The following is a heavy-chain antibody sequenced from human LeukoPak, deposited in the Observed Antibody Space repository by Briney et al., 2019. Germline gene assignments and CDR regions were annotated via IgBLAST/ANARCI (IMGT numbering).Heavy chain of an antibody. Sequence: GGSLRLSCAASGFTFSSYSMNWVRQAPGKGLEWVSYISSSSSYIYYADSVKGRFTISRDNAKNSLYLQMNSLRAEDTAVYYCARDGEVVPAAFNWFDPWGQGTLVTVSS. J-gene: IGHJ5*02. D-gene: IGHD2-2*01. CDR3: ARDGEVVPAAFNWFDP. CDR2: ISSSSSYI. CDR1: GFTFSSYS. V-gene: IGHV3-21*05.